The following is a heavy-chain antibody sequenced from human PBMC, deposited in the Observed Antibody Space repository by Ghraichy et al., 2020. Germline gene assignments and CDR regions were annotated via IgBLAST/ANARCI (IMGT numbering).Heavy chain of an antibody. CDR2: ISYDGNNQ. CDR1: EFTFNHYG. D-gene: IGHD4-11*01. CDR3: AKDHSNYASHYLGMDV. V-gene: IGHV3-30*18. J-gene: IGHJ6*02. Sequence: GGSLRLSCAASEFTFNHYGMHWVRQAPGKGLEWVAVISYDGNNQYYADSVKGRFTISRDNPKNTLYLQMSSLRAEDTAVYYCAKDHSNYASHYLGMDVWGQGTTVTVS.